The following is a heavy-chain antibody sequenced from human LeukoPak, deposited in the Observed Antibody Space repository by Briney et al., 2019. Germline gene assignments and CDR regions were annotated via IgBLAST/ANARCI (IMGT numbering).Heavy chain of an antibody. CDR2: IRSKAYGGTT. CDR3: TRSGVRYDRLFCDY. D-gene: IGHD3-22*01. V-gene: IGHV3-49*03. CDR1: GFTFGDYA. J-gene: IGHJ4*02. Sequence: GGSLRLSCTASGFTFGDYAMSWFRQAPGKGLEWVGFIRSKAYGGTTEYAASVKGRFTISRDDSKSIAYLQMNSLKTEDTAVYCCTRSGVRYDRLFCDYWGQGTLVTVSS.